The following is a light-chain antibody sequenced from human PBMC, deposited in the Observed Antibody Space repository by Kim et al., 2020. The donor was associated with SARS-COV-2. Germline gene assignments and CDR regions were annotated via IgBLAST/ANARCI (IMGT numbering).Light chain of an antibody. J-gene: IGKJ5*01. CDR1: QSISSW. V-gene: IGKV1-5*01. CDR2: DAS. Sequence: SSVGDRVTITCRASQSISSWLAWYQQKPGKAPNLLIYDASSLESGVPSRFSGSGSGTEFTLTISSLQPDDFVTYYCQQYKSYSITFGQGTRLEIK. CDR3: QQYKSYSIT.